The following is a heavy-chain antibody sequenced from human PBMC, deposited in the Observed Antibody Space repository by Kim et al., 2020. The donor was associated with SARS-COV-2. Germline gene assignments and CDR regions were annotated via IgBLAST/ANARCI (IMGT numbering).Heavy chain of an antibody. D-gene: IGHD3-10*01. CDR1: GFTFKEAW. Sequence: GGSLRLSCVASGFTFKEAWMSWVRQAPGKGLEWLGLIKSRRNGGTVDLAAPVKGRFAISRDDSKNAMYLQLNNLETEDTAVYYCVTDLSPSGSHKGWYYFVYWGQGSLVTVS. V-gene: IGHV3-15*01. J-gene: IGHJ4*02. CDR3: VTDLSPSGSHKGWYYFVY. CDR2: IKSRRNGGTV.